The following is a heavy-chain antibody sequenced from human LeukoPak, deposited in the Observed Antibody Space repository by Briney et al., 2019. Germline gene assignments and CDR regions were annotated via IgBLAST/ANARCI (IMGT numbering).Heavy chain of an antibody. V-gene: IGHV3-43*01. CDR2: ISWDGGST. D-gene: IGHD6-13*01. J-gene: IGHJ4*02. CDR3: AKGPGWSSSWFDY. CDR1: GFTFDDYT. Sequence: GGSLRLSCAASGFTFDDYTMHWVRQAPGKGLEWVSLISWDGGSTYYADSVKGRFTISRDNSKNSLYLQMNSLRTEDTALYYCAKGPGWSSSWFDYWGQGTLVTVSP.